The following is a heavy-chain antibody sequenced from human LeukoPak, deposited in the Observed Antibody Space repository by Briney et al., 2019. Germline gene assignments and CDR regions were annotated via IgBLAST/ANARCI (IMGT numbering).Heavy chain of an antibody. CDR3: ARDFAGSSWMRPAHHLDY. V-gene: IGHV1-2*02. D-gene: IGHD6-13*01. CDR2: INPNSGGT. J-gene: IGHJ4*02. Sequence: GSSVPVSCKPSGYTFTGYYMHWVRQAPGQGVDGMGWINPNSGGTNYAQKLQGRVTMTRDTSISTAYMELSRLRSDDTAVYDCARDFAGSSWMRPAHHLDYWVQGTVVTVSS. CDR1: GYTFTGYY.